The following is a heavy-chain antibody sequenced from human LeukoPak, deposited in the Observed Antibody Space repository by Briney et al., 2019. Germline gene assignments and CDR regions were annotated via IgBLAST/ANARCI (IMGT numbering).Heavy chain of an antibody. V-gene: IGHV4-59*01. D-gene: IGHD1-14*01. CDR2: ITYTGST. Sequence: PSETLSLTCTVSGDSISRYYWSWIRQPPGKGLEWLGYITYTGSTNYNPSLKSRVTISIDTSKMQFSLRVNSVTAADTAVYYCARVLRYPEISPIPRSFDYWGQGTLVTVSS. J-gene: IGHJ4*02. CDR3: ARVLRYPEISPIPRSFDY. CDR1: GDSISRYY.